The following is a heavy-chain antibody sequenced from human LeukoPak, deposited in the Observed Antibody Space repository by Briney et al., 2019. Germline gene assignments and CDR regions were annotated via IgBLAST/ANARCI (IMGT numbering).Heavy chain of an antibody. V-gene: IGHV3-53*01. CDR2: IYSGGNT. Sequence: GGSLRLSCTASGFSVSHNYMTWVRQAPGKGLEWVALIYSGGNTHYADSVKGRFTISRDNSKNTLYLQMSSLRVEDTAVYYCTRDTPGIAASVSGGWGQGTLVTVSS. J-gene: IGHJ4*02. D-gene: IGHD6-13*01. CDR1: GFSVSHNY. CDR3: TRDTPGIAASVSGG.